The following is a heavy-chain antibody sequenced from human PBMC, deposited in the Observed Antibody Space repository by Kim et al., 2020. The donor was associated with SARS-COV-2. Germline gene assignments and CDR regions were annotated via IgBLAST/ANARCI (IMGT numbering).Heavy chain of an antibody. Sequence: LTSRVNISVDTSTNQLSLKLSSVTAADTAVYYCAREKPTYSGYEPAFDYWGQGTLVTVSS. J-gene: IGHJ4*02. D-gene: IGHD5-12*01. V-gene: IGHV4-34*01. CDR3: AREKPTYSGYEPAFDY.